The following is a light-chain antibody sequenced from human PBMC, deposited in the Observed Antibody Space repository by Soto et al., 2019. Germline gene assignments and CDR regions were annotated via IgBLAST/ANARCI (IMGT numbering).Light chain of an antibody. CDR2: AAP. CDR3: QKYHSAPRT. J-gene: IGKJ1*01. CDR1: QGISNY. V-gene: IGKV1-27*01. Sequence: DIQMTQAPSAMSASVGDRVTITCRASQGISNYSAWYQQKSGKVPQLLIYAAPTLQSGVPSRFSGSGSGPEFTLTISSLQPEAVSTYYCQKYHSAPRTFGQPTKVESK.